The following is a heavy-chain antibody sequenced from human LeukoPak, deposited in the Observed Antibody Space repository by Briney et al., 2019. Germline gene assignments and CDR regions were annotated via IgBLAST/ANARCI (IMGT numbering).Heavy chain of an antibody. J-gene: IGHJ6*02. V-gene: IGHV4-34*01. CDR3: ARGTVPYYYYYGMDV. CDR2: INHSGST. D-gene: IGHD4-17*01. CDR1: GGSFSGYY. Sequence: PSETLSLTCAVYGGSFSGYYWSWIRQPPGKGLEWIGEINHSGSTNYNPSLKSRVTISVDTSKNQFSLKLSSVTAADTAVYYCARGTVPYYYYYGMDVWGQGTTVTVSS.